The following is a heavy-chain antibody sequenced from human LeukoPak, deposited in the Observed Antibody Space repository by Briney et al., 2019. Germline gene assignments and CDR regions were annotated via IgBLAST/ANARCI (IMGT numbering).Heavy chain of an antibody. CDR3: ARTTRPETRFDY. D-gene: IGHD1-14*01. Sequence: ASVKVSCKASGGTFSSYAISWVRQAPGQGLEWMGGIIPIFGTANYAQKFQGRVTITADESTSTAYMELSSLRSEDTAVYYCARTTRPETRFDYWGQGTLVTVSS. V-gene: IGHV1-69*13. CDR1: GGTFSSYA. J-gene: IGHJ4*02. CDR2: IIPIFGTA.